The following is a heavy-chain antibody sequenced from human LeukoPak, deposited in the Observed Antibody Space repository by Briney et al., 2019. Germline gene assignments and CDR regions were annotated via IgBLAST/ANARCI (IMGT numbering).Heavy chain of an antibody. Sequence: GGSLRLSCAASGFTFSSCAMSWVRQAPGKGLQWMTSITRDGADKYYADSVKGRFTISRDNSKDTVYLQMNSLRVDDTGTYYCSAPFDYWGQGILVTVSP. CDR1: GFTFSSCA. V-gene: IGHV3-23*01. CDR3: SAPFDY. CDR2: ITRDGADK. D-gene: IGHD6-6*01. J-gene: IGHJ4*02.